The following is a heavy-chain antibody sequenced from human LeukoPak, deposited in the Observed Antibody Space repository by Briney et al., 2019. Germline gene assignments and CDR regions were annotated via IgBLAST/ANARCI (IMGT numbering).Heavy chain of an antibody. CDR1: GFTFGDYA. D-gene: IGHD2-15*01. CDR3: TRGPPYYCSGGSCYSDYFDY. CDR2: IRSKAYGGTT. V-gene: IGHV3-49*04. J-gene: IGHJ4*02. Sequence: GGSLRLSCTASGFTFGDYAMSWVRQAPGKGLEWVGFIRSKAYGGTTENAASVKGRFTISRDDSKSIAYLQMNSLKTEDTAVYYCTRGPPYYCSGGSCYSDYFDYWGQGTLVTVSS.